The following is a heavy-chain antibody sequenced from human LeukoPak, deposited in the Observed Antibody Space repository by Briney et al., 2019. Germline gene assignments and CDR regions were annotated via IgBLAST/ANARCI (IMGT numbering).Heavy chain of an antibody. CDR2: INPNSGGT. CDR3: ARDPGVVDHNWFDP. J-gene: IGHJ5*02. CDR1: GYTFTGYY. Sequence: ASVKVSCKASGYTFTGYYMHWVRQAPGQGLEWMGWINPNSGGTNYAQKFQGRVTMTRDTSISTAYMELSRLRSDDTAVYYCARDPGVVDHNWFDPWGQGTLVTVSS. D-gene: IGHD2-2*01. V-gene: IGHV1-2*02.